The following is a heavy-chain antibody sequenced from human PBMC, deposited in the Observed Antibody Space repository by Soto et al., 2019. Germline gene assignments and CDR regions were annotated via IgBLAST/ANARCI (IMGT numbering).Heavy chain of an antibody. CDR2: ISYDGSNK. V-gene: IGHV3-30-3*01. J-gene: IGHJ3*02. D-gene: IGHD3-3*01. CDR3: ARDQISLFDI. Sequence: PGGSLRLSCAASGFTFSSYAMHWVRQAPGKGLEWVAVISYDGSNKYYADSVKGRFTISRDNSKNTLYLQMNSLRAEDTAVYYCARDQISLFDIWGQGTMVTVS. CDR1: GFTFSSYA.